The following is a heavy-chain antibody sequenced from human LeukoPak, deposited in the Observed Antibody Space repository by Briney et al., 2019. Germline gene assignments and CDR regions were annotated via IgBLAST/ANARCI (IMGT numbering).Heavy chain of an antibody. D-gene: IGHD2-2*02. V-gene: IGHV1-46*01. Sequence: ASVKVSCKASGYTFTSYYMHWVRQAPGQGLEWMGIINPSGGSTSYAQKFQGRVTMTRDTSTSTVYMELSSLRSEDTAVYYCARDRGGCGSTSCYNYYYYYFGVDVWGQGTTVTVSS. CDR1: GYTFTSYY. J-gene: IGHJ6*02. CDR3: ARDRGGCGSTSCYNYYYYYFGVDV. CDR2: INPSGGST.